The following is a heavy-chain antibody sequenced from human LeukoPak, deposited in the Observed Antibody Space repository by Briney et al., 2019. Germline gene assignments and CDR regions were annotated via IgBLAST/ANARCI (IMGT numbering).Heavy chain of an antibody. J-gene: IGHJ4*02. D-gene: IGHD3-22*01. CDR1: GGSMSPYH. Sequence: SETLSLTCTVSGGSMSPYHWGWIRQPPGKGLEWIGYIYYSGSTNYNPSLKSRLTISVDTSKNQFSLKLSSVTAADTAVYYCARSATSGYFLFTFWGQGTLVTVSS. V-gene: IGHV4-59*08. CDR3: ARSATSGYFLFTF. CDR2: IYYSGST.